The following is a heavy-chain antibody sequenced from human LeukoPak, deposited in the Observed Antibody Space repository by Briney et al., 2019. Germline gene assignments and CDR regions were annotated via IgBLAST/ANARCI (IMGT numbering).Heavy chain of an antibody. CDR2: ISSSSSYI. D-gene: IGHD6-13*01. CDR3: ARGPGIAAAGTHGLDY. J-gene: IGHJ4*02. CDR1: GFTFSSYA. Sequence: GGSLRLFCAASGFTFSSYAMSWVRQAPGKGLEWVSSISSSSSYIYYADSVKGRFTISRDNAKNSLYLQMNSLRAEDTAVYYCARGPGIAAAGTHGLDYWGQGTLVTVSS. V-gene: IGHV3-21*01.